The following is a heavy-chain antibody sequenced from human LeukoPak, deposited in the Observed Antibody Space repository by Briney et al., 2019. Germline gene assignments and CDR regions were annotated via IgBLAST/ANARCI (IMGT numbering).Heavy chain of an antibody. D-gene: IGHD3-22*01. V-gene: IGHV4-34*01. Sequence: SETLSLTCAVYGGSFSGYYWSWIRQPPGNGLEWIGEINHSGSTNYNPSLKSRVTISVDTSKNQFSLKLSSVTAADTAVYYCARGASGYYRQDWFDPWGQGTLVTVSS. CDR1: GGSFSGYY. J-gene: IGHJ5*02. CDR2: INHSGST. CDR3: ARGASGYYRQDWFDP.